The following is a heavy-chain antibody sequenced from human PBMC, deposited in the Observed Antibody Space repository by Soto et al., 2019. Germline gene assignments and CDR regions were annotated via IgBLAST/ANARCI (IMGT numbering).Heavy chain of an antibody. Sequence: PSETLSLTCTVSGGSISSYYWSWIRQPPGKGLEWIGYIYYSGSTNYNPSLKSRVTISVDTSKNQFSLKLSSVTAADTAVYYCARGGYYDSSYGMDVWGQGTTVTVSS. CDR3: ARGGYYDSSYGMDV. CDR1: GGSISSYY. V-gene: IGHV4-59*01. D-gene: IGHD3-22*01. J-gene: IGHJ6*02. CDR2: IYYSGST.